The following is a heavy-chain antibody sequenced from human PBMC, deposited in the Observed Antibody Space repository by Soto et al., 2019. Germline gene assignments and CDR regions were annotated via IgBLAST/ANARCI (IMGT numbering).Heavy chain of an antibody. CDR2: IYPGDSDT. V-gene: IGHV5-51*01. J-gene: IGHJ5*02. D-gene: IGHD3-10*01. CDR3: ARLWYYGSGSYYPPGWFDP. Sequence: GESLKISCKGSGYSFTSYWIGWVRRMPGKGLEWMGIIYPGDSDTRYSPSFQGQVTISADKSISTAYLQWSSLKASDTAMYYCARLWYYGSGSYYPPGWFDPWGQGTLVTVSS. CDR1: GYSFTSYW.